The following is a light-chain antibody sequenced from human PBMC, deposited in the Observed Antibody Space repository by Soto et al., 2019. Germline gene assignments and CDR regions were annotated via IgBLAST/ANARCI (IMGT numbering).Light chain of an antibody. V-gene: IGLV2-14*01. CDR2: EVS. CDR1: SSDVGDYKS. CDR3: SSYTNSSTFYV. Sequence: QSALTQPASVSGSPGQSIAISCSGTSSDVGDYKSVSWYQHHPGKVPKLVIFEVSNRPSGVSNRFSGSKSGNTASLTISGLQAEDEADYYCSSYTNSSTFYVFGTGTKLTVL. J-gene: IGLJ1*01.